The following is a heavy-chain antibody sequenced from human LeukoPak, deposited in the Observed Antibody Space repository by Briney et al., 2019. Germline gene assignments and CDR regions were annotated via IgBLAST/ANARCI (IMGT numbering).Heavy chain of an antibody. CDR3: AHPPWMATTTYYFDY. J-gene: IGHJ4*02. V-gene: IGHV3-21*01. D-gene: IGHD5-24*01. Sequence: PGGSLRLSCAASGFAFSNYSMNWVRQAPGKGLEWVSSISRSSSYIYYGDSVKGRFTISRDNAKNSLYPQMNSLRAEDTAVYYCAHPPWMATTTYYFDYWGQGTLVTVSS. CDR2: ISRSSSYI. CDR1: GFAFSNYS.